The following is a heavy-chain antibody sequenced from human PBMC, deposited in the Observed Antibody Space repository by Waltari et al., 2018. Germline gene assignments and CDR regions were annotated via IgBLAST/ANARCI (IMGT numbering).Heavy chain of an antibody. D-gene: IGHD2-8*02. CDR1: GCSISSSSYY. Sequence: QLQLQESGPGLVKPSETLSLTCTVSGCSISSSSYYWGWIRQPPGKGLEWIGSIYYSGSTYYNPSLKSRVTISVDTSKNQFSLKLSSVTAADTAVYYCARSLVVSPYYFDYWGQGTLVTVSS. CDR3: ARSLVVSPYYFDY. V-gene: IGHV4-39*07. J-gene: IGHJ4*02. CDR2: IYYSGST.